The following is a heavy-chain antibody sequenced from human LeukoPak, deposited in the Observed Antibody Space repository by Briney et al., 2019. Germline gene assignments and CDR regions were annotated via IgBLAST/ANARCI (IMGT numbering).Heavy chain of an antibody. CDR2: INHSGST. CDR3: ARRGSYYYDSSGYSS. Sequence: SSETLSLTCAVYGGSFSGYYWSWIRQPPGKGLEWIGEINHSGSTNYNPSLKSRVTISVDTSKNQFSLKLSSVTAADTAVYYCARRGSYYYDSSGYSSWGQGTLVTVSS. CDR1: GGSFSGYY. D-gene: IGHD3-22*01. J-gene: IGHJ5*02. V-gene: IGHV4-34*01.